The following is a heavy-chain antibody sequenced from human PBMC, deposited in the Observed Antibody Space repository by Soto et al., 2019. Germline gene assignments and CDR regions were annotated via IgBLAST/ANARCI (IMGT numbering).Heavy chain of an antibody. V-gene: IGHV1-18*04. CDR2: ISAYTGST. Sequence: ASVKVSCKASGYTFANYGVGWVRQAPGQGLVWMAWISAYTGSTNYAQEFQGRVAVTTDTSTSTASMEVRSLRSDDTAVYYCARSPYSYGISYYFDYWGQGTLVTVSS. D-gene: IGHD5-18*01. CDR3: ARSPYSYGISYYFDY. CDR1: GYTFANYG. J-gene: IGHJ4*02.